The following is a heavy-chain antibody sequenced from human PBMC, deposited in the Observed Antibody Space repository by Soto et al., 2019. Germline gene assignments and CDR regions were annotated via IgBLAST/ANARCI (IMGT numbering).Heavy chain of an antibody. D-gene: IGHD5-12*01. CDR3: AKDGRDGYNSLGDS. J-gene: IGHJ4*02. Sequence: PGGSLSLSCAASGFTFNSFGMHWARQAPGKGLEWVAVISYDGSNKYDADSVKGRFTISRDNSKNTLYLQMNSLRAEDTVVYYCAKDGRDGYNSLGDSWGQGTLVTVSS. CDR1: GFTFNSFG. CDR2: ISYDGSNK. V-gene: IGHV3-30*18.